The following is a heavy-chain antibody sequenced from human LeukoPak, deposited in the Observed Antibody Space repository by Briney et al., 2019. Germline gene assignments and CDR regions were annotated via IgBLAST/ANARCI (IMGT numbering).Heavy chain of an antibody. CDR1: GFTFSSYW. D-gene: IGHD3-3*01. V-gene: IGHV3-7*01. Sequence: GGSLRLSCAASGFTFSSYWMSWVRQAPGKGLEWVAHINQDGSEKYYVDSVKGRFTISRDNAKNSLYMQMNSLRAEDTAVYYCARVRRVVTEGYYFDYWGQGTLVTVSS. CDR2: INQDGSEK. CDR3: ARVRRVVTEGYYFDY. J-gene: IGHJ4*02.